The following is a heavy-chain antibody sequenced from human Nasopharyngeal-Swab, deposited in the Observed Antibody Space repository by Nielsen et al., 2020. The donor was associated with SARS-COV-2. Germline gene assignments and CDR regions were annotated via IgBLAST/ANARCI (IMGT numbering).Heavy chain of an antibody. V-gene: IGHV1-69*06. CDR1: GGTFSSYA. Sequence: SMKVSCKASGGTFSSYAISWVRQAPGQGLEWMGGIIPIFGTANYAQKFQGRVTITADKSTSTAYMELSSLRSEDTAVYYCARGPPAEYSSGWGQGTLVTVSS. CDR2: IIPIFGTA. CDR3: ARGPPAEYSSG. D-gene: IGHD6-19*01. J-gene: IGHJ4*02.